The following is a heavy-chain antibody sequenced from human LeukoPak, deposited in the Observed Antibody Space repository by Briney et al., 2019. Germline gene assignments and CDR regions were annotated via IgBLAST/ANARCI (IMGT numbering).Heavy chain of an antibody. V-gene: IGHV3-23*01. CDR3: AKDPRTWELLLNYFDY. D-gene: IGHD1-26*01. Sequence: PGGSLRLSCAASGFTFSSYAMSWVRQAPGKGLEWVSAISGSGGSTYYADSVKGRFTISRDNSKNTLYLQMNSLRAEDTAVYYCAKDPRTWELLLNYFDYWGQGTLVTVSS. CDR2: ISGSGGST. J-gene: IGHJ4*02. CDR1: GFTFSSYA.